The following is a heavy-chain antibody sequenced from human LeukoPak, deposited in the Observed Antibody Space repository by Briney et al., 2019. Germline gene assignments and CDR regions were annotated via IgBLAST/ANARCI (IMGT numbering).Heavy chain of an antibody. Sequence: SETLSLTCSVSGVSISNYYWSWIRQPPGKGLEWIAFIYYDGTTNYNPSLKSRATISVDTSKNQYSLNPISVTPADTAVYYCARGGASSKFFGAWGQGILVTVSS. D-gene: IGHD3-3*01. CDR3: ARGGASSKFFGA. CDR1: GVSISNYY. J-gene: IGHJ5*02. V-gene: IGHV4-59*01. CDR2: IYYDGTT.